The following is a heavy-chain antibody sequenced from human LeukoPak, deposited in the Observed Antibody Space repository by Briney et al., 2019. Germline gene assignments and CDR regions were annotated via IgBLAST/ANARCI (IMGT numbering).Heavy chain of an antibody. CDR1: GGSFSGYY. Sequence: ASETLSLTCAVYGGSFSGYYWSWIRQPPGKGLEWIGEINHSGSTNYNPSLKSRVTISVDTSKNQFSLKLSSVTAADTAVYYYAGGGELLYRTPGNWFDPWGQGTLVTVSS. J-gene: IGHJ5*02. V-gene: IGHV4-34*01. CDR2: INHSGST. D-gene: IGHD3-10*01. CDR3: AGGGELLYRTPGNWFDP.